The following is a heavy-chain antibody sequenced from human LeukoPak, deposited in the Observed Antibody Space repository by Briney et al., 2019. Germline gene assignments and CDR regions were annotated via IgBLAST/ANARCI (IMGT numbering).Heavy chain of an antibody. Sequence: GSLRLSCAASGFTFSSYWISWVRVRQPPGKGLEWIGEINHSGSTNYNPSLKSRVTISVDTSKNQFSLKLSSVTAADTAVYYCARGRRSSGPGRTDYWGQGTLVTVSS. CDR1: GFTFSSYWIS. CDR2: INHSGST. J-gene: IGHJ4*02. CDR3: ARGRRSSGPGRTDY. V-gene: IGHV4-34*01. D-gene: IGHD6-19*01.